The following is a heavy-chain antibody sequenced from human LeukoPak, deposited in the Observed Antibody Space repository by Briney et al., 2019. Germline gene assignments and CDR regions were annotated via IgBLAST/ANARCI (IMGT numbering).Heavy chain of an antibody. CDR2: ISRSSSYI. V-gene: IGHV3-21*01. J-gene: IGHJ4*02. Sequence: GGSLRLSCAASGFTFSSYSMNWVRQAPGKGLEWVSSISRSSSYIYYADSVKGRFTISRDNAKNSLYLQMNSLRAEDTAVYYCARDLLVVPAAKDYWGQGTLVTVSS. CDR3: ARDLLVVPAAKDY. D-gene: IGHD2-2*01. CDR1: GFTFSSYS.